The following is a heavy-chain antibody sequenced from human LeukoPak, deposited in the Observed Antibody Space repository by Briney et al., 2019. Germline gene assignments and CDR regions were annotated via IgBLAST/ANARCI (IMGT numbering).Heavy chain of an antibody. Sequence: PSETLSLTCTVSGGSISSSSYYWGWIRQPPGKGLEWIGSIYYSGSTYYNPSLKSRVTISVDTSKNQFFLKLSSVTAADTAVYYCARHMSVSYDAFDLWGRGTTVTVSS. CDR3: ARHMSVSYDAFDL. CDR1: GGSISSSSYY. CDR2: IYYSGST. J-gene: IGHJ3*01. D-gene: IGHD3-10*01. V-gene: IGHV4-39*01.